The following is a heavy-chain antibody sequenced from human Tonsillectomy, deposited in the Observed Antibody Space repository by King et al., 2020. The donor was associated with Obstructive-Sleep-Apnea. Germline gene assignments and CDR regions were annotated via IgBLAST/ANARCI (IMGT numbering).Heavy chain of an antibody. Sequence: VQLQESGPGLVKPSETLSLTCTVSVGFISSYYWSWIRQPPGKGLEWIGDIHYNGSTNYNPSLKSRVTISVDTSKNQFSLKLSPVTAADTAVYYCARDLYSSGWVDYWGQGTLVTVSS. V-gene: IGHV4-59*01. J-gene: IGHJ4*02. CDR1: VGFISSYY. D-gene: IGHD6-19*01. CDR3: ARDLYSSGWVDY. CDR2: IHYNGST.